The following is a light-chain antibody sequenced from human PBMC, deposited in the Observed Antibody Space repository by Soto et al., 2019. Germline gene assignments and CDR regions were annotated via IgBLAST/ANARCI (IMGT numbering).Light chain of an antibody. V-gene: IGKV3-20*01. J-gene: IGKJ3*01. CDR3: QHYGSSPFT. CDR1: QSVSSNY. CDR2: GAS. Sequence: EIVLTQSPGTLSLSPGERATLSCRASQSVSSNYLAWYKQKAGQAPRLLIYGASSRATGIPDRFSGSGSGTDFTLTISRLEPEDFAVYYCQHYGSSPFTFGPGTKVDIK.